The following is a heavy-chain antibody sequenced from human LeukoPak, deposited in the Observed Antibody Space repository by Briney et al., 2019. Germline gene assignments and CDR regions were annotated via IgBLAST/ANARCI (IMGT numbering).Heavy chain of an antibody. J-gene: IGHJ4*02. CDR3: ARDRKNGANRGRNYY. CDR2: INHSGST. V-gene: IGHV4-34*01. D-gene: IGHD7-27*01. CDR1: GGSFRGYY. Sequence: PSETLSLTCAVYGGSFRGYYWSWIRQPPGKGLEWIGEINHSGSTNYNPSLNSQVTISVDTSKNQFSLKLSSVTAADTAVYYCARDRKNGANRGRNYYWGQGTLVTVSS.